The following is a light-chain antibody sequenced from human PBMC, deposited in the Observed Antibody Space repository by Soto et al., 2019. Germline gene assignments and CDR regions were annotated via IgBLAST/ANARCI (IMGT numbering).Light chain of an antibody. CDR1: SSDVGGYNY. Sequence: QSALTQPRSVSGSPGQSVTISCTGTSSDVGGYNYVSWYQQHPGKAPKLMIYDVSKRPSGVPDRFSGSKSGNTASLTISGLQAEDEPDYYCCSYAGSYTLWVFGGGTKLTVL. J-gene: IGLJ3*02. CDR3: CSYAGSYTLWV. CDR2: DVS. V-gene: IGLV2-11*01.